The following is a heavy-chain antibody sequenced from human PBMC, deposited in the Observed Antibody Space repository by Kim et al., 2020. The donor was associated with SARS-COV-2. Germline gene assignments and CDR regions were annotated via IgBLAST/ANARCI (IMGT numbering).Heavy chain of an antibody. CDR3: ARDQWDGKHYYGMDV. V-gene: IGHV3-13*01. J-gene: IGHJ6*02. Sequence: GSGKGRYTISREKAKNSLYLQMNSRRAGDTAVYYCARDQWDGKHYYGMDVWGQGTTVTVSS. D-gene: IGHD1-26*01.